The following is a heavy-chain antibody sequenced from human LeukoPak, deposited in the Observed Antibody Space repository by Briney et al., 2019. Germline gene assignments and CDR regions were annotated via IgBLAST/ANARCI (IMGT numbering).Heavy chain of an antibody. CDR1: GYSISSGYY. CDR2: IYHSGST. D-gene: IGHD6-13*01. J-gene: IGHJ4*02. V-gene: IGHV4-38-2*01. CDR3: ARYSSIWYVYFDS. Sequence: PSETLSLTCAVSGYSISSGYYWGWIRQPPGKGLEWIGSIYHSGSTYYNPSLKSRVTISVDTSKNQFSLKLSSVTAADTAVYYCARYSSIWYVYFDSWGQGTLMTVSS.